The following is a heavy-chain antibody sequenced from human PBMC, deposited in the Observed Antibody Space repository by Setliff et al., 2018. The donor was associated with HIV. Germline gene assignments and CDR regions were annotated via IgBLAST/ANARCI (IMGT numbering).Heavy chain of an antibody. CDR2: ISSSGDSK. D-gene: IGHD2-15*01. Sequence: GGSLRLSCAASGFTFSSYIMNWVRQAPGKGLEWVASISSSGDSKYYVASVKGRFTIARDNAKNSLYLQMNNLRAEDTAVYYCARQFDGIVVHIKALDHWGQGALVTVSS. CDR3: ARQFDGIVVHIKALDH. CDR1: GFTFSSYI. J-gene: IGHJ4*02. V-gene: IGHV3-21*06.